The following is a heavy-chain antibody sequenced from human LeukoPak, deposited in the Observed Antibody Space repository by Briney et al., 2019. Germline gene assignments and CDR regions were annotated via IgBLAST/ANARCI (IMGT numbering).Heavy chain of an antibody. CDR1: GFTFDDYG. CDR2: INWNGGST. CDR3: ARSPQQWELPDFDY. D-gene: IGHD1-26*01. J-gene: IGHJ4*02. V-gene: IGHV3-20*04. Sequence: PGGSLRLSCAASGFTFDDYGTSWVRQAPGKGLEWVSGINWNGGSTGYADSVKGRFTISRDNAKNSLYLQMNSLRAEDTALYYCARSPQQWELPDFDYWGQGTLVTVSS.